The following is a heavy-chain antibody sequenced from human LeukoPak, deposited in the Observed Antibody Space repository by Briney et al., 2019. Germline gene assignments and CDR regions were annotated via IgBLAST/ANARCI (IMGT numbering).Heavy chain of an antibody. V-gene: IGHV1-18*01. CDR3: ARATHSFYYYMDV. Sequence: ASVKLSCKASGYTFTTYGVTWVRQAPGQGLEWVAWINPHNGNTNYAQNLQGRATVTTDASTSTAYMELRNLRSDDTALYYCARATHSFYYYMDVWGKGTTVTVS. CDR1: GYTFTTYG. D-gene: IGHD4-11*01. J-gene: IGHJ6*03. CDR2: INPHNGNT.